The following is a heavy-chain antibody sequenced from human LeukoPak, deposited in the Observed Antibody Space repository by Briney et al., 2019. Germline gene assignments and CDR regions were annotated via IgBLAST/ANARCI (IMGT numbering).Heavy chain of an antibody. Sequence: GGSLRLSCAASGFTFSSYWMHWVRQAPGKGLVWVSRINSDGRSTSYADSVKGPFTISRANAKNTLYLQMNSLRAEATAVYYCARACRSDYDFWSGYQDYYYGMDVWGQGTTVTVSS. D-gene: IGHD3-3*01. CDR1: GFTFSSYW. V-gene: IGHV3-74*01. CDR3: ARACRSDYDFWSGYQDYYYGMDV. J-gene: IGHJ6*02. CDR2: INSDGRST.